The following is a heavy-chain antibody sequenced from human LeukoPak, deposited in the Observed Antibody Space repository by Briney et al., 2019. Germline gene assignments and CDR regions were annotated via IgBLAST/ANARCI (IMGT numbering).Heavy chain of an antibody. D-gene: IGHD6-19*01. CDR3: AKQGAGIRD. CDR1: GFTFSSYS. V-gene: IGHV3-48*01. CDR2: ISGSSSAI. J-gene: IGHJ4*02. Sequence: GGSLRLSCAASGFTFSSYSMNWVRQAPGKGLEWISYISGSSSAIYYADSVKGRFTISRDNAKNSLYLQMNSLRAEDTAVYYCAKQGAGIRDWGQGTLVTVSS.